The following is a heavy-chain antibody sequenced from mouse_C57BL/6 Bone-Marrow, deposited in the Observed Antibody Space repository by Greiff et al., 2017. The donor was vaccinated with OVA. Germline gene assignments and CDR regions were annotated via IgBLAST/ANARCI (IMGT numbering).Heavy chain of an antibody. CDR3: TRIYYDYDWAWFAY. V-gene: IGHV14-1*01. CDR1: GFNIKDYY. Sequence: VQLQQSGAELVRPGASVKLSCTASGFNIKDYYMHWVKQRPEQGLEWIGRIDPEDGDTEYAPKFQGKATMTADTSSNTAYLQLSSLTSEDTAVYYCTRIYYDYDWAWFAYWGQGTLVTVSA. CDR2: IDPEDGDT. D-gene: IGHD2-4*01. J-gene: IGHJ3*01.